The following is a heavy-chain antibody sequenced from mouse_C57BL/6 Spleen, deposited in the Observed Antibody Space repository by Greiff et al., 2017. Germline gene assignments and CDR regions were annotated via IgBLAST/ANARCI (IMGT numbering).Heavy chain of an antibody. CDR1: GFTFSDYG. CDR2: ISSGSSTI. V-gene: IGHV5-17*01. Sequence: EVQLVESGGGLVKPGGSLKLSCAASGFTFSDYGMHWVRQAPEKGLEWVAYISSGSSTIYYADTVKGRFTISRDNAKNTLFLQMTSLRSEDTAMYYCAVTTDYYAMDYWGQGTSVTVSS. D-gene: IGHD2-2*01. CDR3: AVTTDYYAMDY. J-gene: IGHJ4*01.